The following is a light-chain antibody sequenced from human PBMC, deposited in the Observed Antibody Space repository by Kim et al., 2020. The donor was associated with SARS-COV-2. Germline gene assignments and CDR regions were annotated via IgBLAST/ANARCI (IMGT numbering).Light chain of an antibody. J-gene: IGLJ3*02. CDR1: KLGDKY. V-gene: IGLV3-1*01. CDR2: QDT. Sequence: SYELTQSPSVSVSPRQTASITCSGDKLGDKYACWYQQKPGQSPVLVIYQDTKRPSGNPERFSGSNSGNTATLTISGTQAMDEADYYCQAWDSSTGVFGGGTQLTVL. CDR3: QAWDSSTGV.